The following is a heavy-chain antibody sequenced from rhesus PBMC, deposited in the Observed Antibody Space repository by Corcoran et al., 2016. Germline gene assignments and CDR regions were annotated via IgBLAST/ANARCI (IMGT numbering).Heavy chain of an antibody. D-gene: IGHD4-23*01. CDR3: ARGYSNYVECFEL. V-gene: IGHV4-122*02. CDR1: GGSISSGYYY. Sequence: QVQLQESGPGLVKPSETLSLTCAVSGGSISSGYYYWSWIRQAPGKGLEWIGYISNSGGTSYNPSLKSRVTISRDTSKNQFSLKLSSVTAADTAVDFCARGYSNYVECFELWGPGALVTVSS. CDR2: ISNSGGT. J-gene: IGHJ1*01.